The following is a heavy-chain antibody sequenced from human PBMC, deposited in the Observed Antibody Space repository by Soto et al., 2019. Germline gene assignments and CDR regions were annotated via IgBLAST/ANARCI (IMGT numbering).Heavy chain of an antibody. Sequence: SETLSLTCVVSSASVSIGGYSWSWIRQPPGKALEWIGYIYDSESTYYNPSLKSRVTISVERSKNQFSLRLSSVTAADTAVYYCARERRYCSGGTCSDGLDVWGQGTTVTAP. J-gene: IGHJ6*02. D-gene: IGHD2-15*01. CDR2: IYDSEST. V-gene: IGHV4-30-2*01. CDR3: ARERRYCSGGTCSDGLDV. CDR1: SASVSIGGYS.